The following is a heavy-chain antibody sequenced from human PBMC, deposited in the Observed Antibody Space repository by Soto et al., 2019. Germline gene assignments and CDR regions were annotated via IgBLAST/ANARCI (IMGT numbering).Heavy chain of an antibody. CDR2: SHYSGSA. Sequence: SETLSLTCTVSGGSISSSSYHWGWIRHPPGKGLEWIGNSHYSGSAYYNPSLKSRVTISVDTSKNQVSLKLSSVTAADTAVYYCARTATWVDPWGEGNLVTVSS. J-gene: IGHJ5*02. V-gene: IGHV4-39*01. CDR3: ARTATWVDP. CDR1: GGSISSSSYH.